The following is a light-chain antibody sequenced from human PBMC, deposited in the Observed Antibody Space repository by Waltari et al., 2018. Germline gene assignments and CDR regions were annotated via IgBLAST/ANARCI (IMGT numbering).Light chain of an antibody. CDR2: GAS. CDR3: QQYGSSPRT. CDR1: QSVGDTY. V-gene: IGKV3-20*01. J-gene: IGKJ2*01. Sequence: EIVLTQSPGTLSLSPGERATLSCRASQSVGDTYLAWYQQKPGQAPRPLIYGASSRATGIPDRFSGSGSGTDFSLTISRLEPEDFAVYYCQQYGSSPRTFGQGTKLEIK.